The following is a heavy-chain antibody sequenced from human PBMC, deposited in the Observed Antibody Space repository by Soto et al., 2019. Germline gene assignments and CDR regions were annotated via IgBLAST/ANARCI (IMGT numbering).Heavy chain of an antibody. CDR2: ITMSGSTI. D-gene: IGHD2-15*01. CDR3: AKTWGECSGGRCYYYYGMDV. Sequence: GGSLRLSCAASDFTFSSYSMSWVRQAPGKGLEWLSSITMSGSTIYYGDSVKGRFTISRDNSKNTLYLQMNSLRAEDTAVYYCAKTWGECSGGRCYYYYGMDVWGQGTTVTVSS. CDR1: DFTFSSYS. J-gene: IGHJ6*02. V-gene: IGHV3-48*01.